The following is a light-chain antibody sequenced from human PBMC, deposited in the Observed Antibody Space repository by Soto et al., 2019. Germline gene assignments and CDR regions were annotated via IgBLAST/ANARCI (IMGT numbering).Light chain of an antibody. CDR1: QSINNY. V-gene: IGKV3-11*01. Sequence: EIVLTQSPVTLSLSPGERATLSCRASQSINNYLAWYQQKPGQPPRLLIYDASNRATAIPVRFSGSGSGTDITLTISSLEPEDSAVYYCQYRGIWPPGATFGGGTNVEIK. CDR3: QYRGIWPPGAT. CDR2: DAS. J-gene: IGKJ4*01.